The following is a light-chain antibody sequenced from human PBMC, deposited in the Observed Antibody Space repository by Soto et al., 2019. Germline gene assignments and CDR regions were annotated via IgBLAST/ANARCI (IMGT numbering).Light chain of an antibody. V-gene: IGKV1-39*01. CDR1: QTINNY. CDR3: QQSYTTPLT. J-gene: IGKJ4*01. CDR2: DVF. Sequence: DIEIPHSPSSLSAFLGHRVTIPCGASQTINNYLNWYQHKPGPAPKVLIYDVFTLQSGVPSRFSCSGSGTFFTLTISSLQPEDFGPYYCQQSYTTPLTFGGGTKVDIK.